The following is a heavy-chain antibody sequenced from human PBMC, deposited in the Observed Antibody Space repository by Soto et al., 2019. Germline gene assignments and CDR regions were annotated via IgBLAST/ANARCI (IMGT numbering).Heavy chain of an antibody. V-gene: IGHV1-18*01. D-gene: IGHD2-2*01. CDR1: GCTFTSYG. CDR3: ARDLIVLVTAPRGPNCFDS. Sequence: ASVKVSCKASGCTFTSYGISWVRQAPVRGLEWMGWTSAYNGNPNYAQKLQGRVTMTTDTSKSTAYMELRSLRSDDTAVHYCARDLIVLVTAPRGPNCFDSCGQGPRVTLSS. J-gene: IGHJ5*01. CDR2: TSAYNGNP.